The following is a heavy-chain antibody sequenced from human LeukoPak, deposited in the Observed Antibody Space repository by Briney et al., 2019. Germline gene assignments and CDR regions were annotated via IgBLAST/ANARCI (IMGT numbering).Heavy chain of an antibody. CDR3: ARSIAAAGELGYYYYYMDV. J-gene: IGHJ6*03. V-gene: IGHV1-18*04. D-gene: IGHD6-13*01. CDR2: ISVYNGNT. CDR1: GYTFTGYY. Sequence: ASVKVSCKASGYTFTGYYMHWVRQAPGQGLEWMGWISVYNGNTNYAQKLQGRVTMTTDTSTSTAYMELRSLRSDDTAVYYCARSIAAAGELGYYYYYMDVWGKGTTVTVSS.